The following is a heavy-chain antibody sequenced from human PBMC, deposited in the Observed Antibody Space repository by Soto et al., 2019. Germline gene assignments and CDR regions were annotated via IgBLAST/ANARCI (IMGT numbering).Heavy chain of an antibody. J-gene: IGHJ4*02. D-gene: IGHD1-1*01. CDR2: LNPNTGDS. V-gene: IGHV1-8*01. Sequence: ASVKVSCKASGYTFTSYDIYWVRQATGQGLEWMGWLNPNTGDSAYAQKFQGRISVTSDTSINTVHMELSSLRSEDTAVYYCARRAETNGWNGFGADKYYFDFWGQGTLVTVS. CDR3: ARRAETNGWNGFGADKYYFDF. CDR1: GYTFTSYD.